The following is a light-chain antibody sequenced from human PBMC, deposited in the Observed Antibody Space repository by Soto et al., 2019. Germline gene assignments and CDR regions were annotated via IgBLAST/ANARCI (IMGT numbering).Light chain of an antibody. CDR3: ASQRSNSAVV. J-gene: IGLJ2*01. V-gene: IGLV2-14*03. Sequence: QSALTQPASVSGSPGQSITISCTGTSADVGGYNYVSWYQQHPGKAPKLMIYDVSNRPSGVSNRFSGSKSGNTASLTISGLQADDEADYYCASQRSNSAVVFGGGTKLTVL. CDR2: DVS. CDR1: SADVGGYNY.